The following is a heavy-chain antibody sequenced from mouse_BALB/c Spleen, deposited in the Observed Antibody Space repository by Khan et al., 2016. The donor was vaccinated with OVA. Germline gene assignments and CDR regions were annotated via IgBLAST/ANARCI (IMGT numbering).Heavy chain of an antibody. J-gene: IGHJ3*01. V-gene: IGHV1-77*01. CDR2: ISPGSGDI. CDR1: GYTFTDYY. Sequence: QVQLQQSGAELARPGASVKLSCKASGYTFTDYYINWVKQRPGPGLEWIGEISPGSGDIYYNERFKGKATLTADKSSSTAYMQLSSLNSEASAGYFCARRNYFGYTVAYWGQGTRVTVSA. D-gene: IGHD1-2*01. CDR3: ARRNYFGYTVAY.